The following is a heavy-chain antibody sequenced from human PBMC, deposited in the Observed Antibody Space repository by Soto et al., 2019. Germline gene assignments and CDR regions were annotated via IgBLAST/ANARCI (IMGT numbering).Heavy chain of an antibody. CDR3: ARESRIVGATTFDY. CDR1: GGSISSYY. D-gene: IGHD1-26*01. J-gene: IGHJ4*02. V-gene: IGHV4-59*01. Sequence: PSETLSLTCTVSGGSISSYYWSWIRQPPGKGLEWIGYIYYSGSTNYNPSLKSRVTISVDTSKNQFSLKLSSVTAADTAVYYCARESRIVGATTFDYWGQGLPVTVSS. CDR2: IYYSGST.